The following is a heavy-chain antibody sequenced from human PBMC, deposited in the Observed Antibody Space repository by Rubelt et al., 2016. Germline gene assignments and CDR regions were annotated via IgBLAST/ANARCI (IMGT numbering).Heavy chain of an antibody. CDR2: VRFDGTRT. J-gene: IGHJ4*02. CDR3: AKDLTAYCVGGSCLFDY. D-gene: IGHD2-15*01. V-gene: IGHV3-33*06. Sequence: QAPGKGLEWVAVVRFDGTRTYYADSVKGRFTISRDNSKNTLYLRMNSLRAEDTAVYYCAKDLTAYCVGGSCLFDYWGQGTPVTVSS.